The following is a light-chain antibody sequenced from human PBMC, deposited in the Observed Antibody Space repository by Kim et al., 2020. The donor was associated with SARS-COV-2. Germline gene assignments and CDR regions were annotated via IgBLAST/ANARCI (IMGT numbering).Light chain of an antibody. CDR1: SSDVGGYNY. Sequence: GHSITISCTRTSSDVGGYNYVSWYHQHPGKAPKLMIYDVSNRPSGVSNRFSGSKSGNTASLTISGLQAEDEADYYCSSYTSSSTLVFGGGTKLTVL. J-gene: IGLJ3*02. CDR3: SSYTSSSTLV. CDR2: DVS. V-gene: IGLV2-14*03.